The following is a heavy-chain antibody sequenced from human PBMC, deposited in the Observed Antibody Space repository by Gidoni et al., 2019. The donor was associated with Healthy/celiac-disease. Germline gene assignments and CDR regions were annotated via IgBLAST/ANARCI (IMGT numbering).Heavy chain of an antibody. J-gene: IGHJ4*02. D-gene: IGHD6-19*01. CDR3: AKPYSSGWPPFDY. Sequence: QVQLVESGGGVVQPGRSLRLSCAASGFTFSSYGMHWVRQAPGKGLEWVAVISYDGSNKYYADSVKGRFTISRDNSKNTLYLQMNSLRAEDTAVYYCAKPYSSGWPPFDYWGQGTLVTVSS. V-gene: IGHV3-30*18. CDR1: GFTFSSYG. CDR2: ISYDGSNK.